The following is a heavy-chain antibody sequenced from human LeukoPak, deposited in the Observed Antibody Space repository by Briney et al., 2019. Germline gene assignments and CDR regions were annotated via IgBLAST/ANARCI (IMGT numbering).Heavy chain of an antibody. Sequence: GGSLRLSCAASGFTFSGSAMHWVRQASGKGLEWVGRIRSKANSYATAYAASVKGRFTISRDDSKNTAYLQMNSLKTEDTAVYYCTRQVGGYYGSGSYYYYYMDVWGKGTTVTVSS. D-gene: IGHD3-10*01. CDR2: IRSKANSYAT. J-gene: IGHJ6*03. V-gene: IGHV3-73*01. CDR3: TRQVGGYYGSGSYYYYYMDV. CDR1: GFTFSGSA.